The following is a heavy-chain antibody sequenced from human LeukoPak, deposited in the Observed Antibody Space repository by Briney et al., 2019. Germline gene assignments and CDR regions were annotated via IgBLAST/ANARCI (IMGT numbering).Heavy chain of an antibody. Sequence: ASVKVSCKASGYTFTSYAMHWVRQAPGQRLEWMGWINAGNGNTKYSQKFQGRVTITRDTSASTAYMELSSLRSEDTAVYYCARDGDILTGYFLNGPRTYFDYWGQGTLVTVSS. D-gene: IGHD3-9*01. CDR1: GYTFTSYA. CDR3: ARDGDILTGYFLNGPRTYFDY. V-gene: IGHV1-3*01. J-gene: IGHJ4*02. CDR2: INAGNGNT.